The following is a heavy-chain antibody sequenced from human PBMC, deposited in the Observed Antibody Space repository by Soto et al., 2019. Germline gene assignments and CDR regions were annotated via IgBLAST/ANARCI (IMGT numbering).Heavy chain of an antibody. CDR1: GGSISSGGYS. Sequence: SETLSLTCAVSGGSISSGGYSWSWIRQPPGKGLEWIGYIYHSGSTYYNPSLKSRVTISVDGSKNQFSLKLNSVTAADTAVYYCARGRLVPAINFDYWGLGTLVTVSS. V-gene: IGHV4-30-2*01. CDR2: IYHSGST. J-gene: IGHJ4*02. CDR3: ARGRLVPAINFDY. D-gene: IGHD2-2*01.